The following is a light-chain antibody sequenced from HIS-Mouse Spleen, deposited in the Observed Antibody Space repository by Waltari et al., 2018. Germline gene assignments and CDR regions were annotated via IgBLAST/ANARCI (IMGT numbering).Light chain of an antibody. Sequence: AIWMTQSPSLLTASTEDRVTISCRMSQCISSYLAWYQQKPGKAPELRIYAASTLQSGVPSRFSGSGSGTDFTLTISCLQSEDFATYYCQQYYSFPYTFGQGTKLEIK. CDR2: AAS. V-gene: IGKV1D-8*02. J-gene: IGKJ2*01. CDR3: QQYYSFPYT. CDR1: QCISSY.